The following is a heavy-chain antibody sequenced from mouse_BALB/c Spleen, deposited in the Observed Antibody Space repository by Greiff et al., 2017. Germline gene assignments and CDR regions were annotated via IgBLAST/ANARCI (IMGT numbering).Heavy chain of an antibody. J-gene: IGHJ4*01. CDR1: GFTFSSFG. CDR2: ISSGSSTI. D-gene: IGHD4-1*01. V-gene: IGHV5-17*02. Sequence: EVQGVESGGGLVQPGGSRKLSCAASGFTFSSFGMHWVRQAPEKGLEWVAYISSGSSTIYYADTVKGRFTISRDNPKNTLFLQMTSLRSEDTAMYYCARGTGREAMDYWGQGTSVTVSS. CDR3: ARGTGREAMDY.